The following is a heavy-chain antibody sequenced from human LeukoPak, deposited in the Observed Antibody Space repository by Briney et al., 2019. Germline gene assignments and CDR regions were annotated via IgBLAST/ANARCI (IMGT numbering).Heavy chain of an antibody. Sequence: PGGSLRLSCAASGFTFSSYAMVWVRQAPGKGLESISSISGGGDRTYYTDSVKGRFTISRDNSKNMVYLQANGLRADDTATYYCAKVLSTKAHYWYGMDVWGQGTTVTVSS. D-gene: IGHD2/OR15-2a*01. CDR3: AKVLSTKAHYWYGMDV. CDR2: ISGGGDRT. CDR1: GFTFSSYA. J-gene: IGHJ6*02. V-gene: IGHV3-23*01.